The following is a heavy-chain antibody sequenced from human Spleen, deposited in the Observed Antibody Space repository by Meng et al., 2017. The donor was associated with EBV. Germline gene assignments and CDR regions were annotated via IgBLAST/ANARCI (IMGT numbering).Heavy chain of an antibody. CDR1: EVTFSDYS. J-gene: IGHJ3*02. D-gene: IGHD3-10*01. CDR3: ASGRSSTPDDALEI. CDR2: ISASSSYI. V-gene: IGHV3-21*01. Sequence: EFHLVESGGXXXXXGXSLXLSCAGSEVTFSDYSMNWVRQAPGKGLEWVSSISASSSYIYYADSVQGRFTISRDNAKNSLYLQMNSLRAEDTAVFYCASGRSSTPDDALEIWGQGTVVTVSS.